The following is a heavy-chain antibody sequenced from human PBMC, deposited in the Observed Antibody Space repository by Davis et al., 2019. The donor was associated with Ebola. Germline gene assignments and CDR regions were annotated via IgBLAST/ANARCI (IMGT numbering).Heavy chain of an antibody. J-gene: IGHJ6*04. D-gene: IGHD4-11*01. CDR1: GFTFRNYA. Sequence: GSSLYISCAASGFTFRNYAMCWVRQAPGKGLECVSAISGSGGSTYYADSVKGRFTISRDNSKNTLYLQMNSLSAEDTAVYYCAKDPDYPLADVWGKGTTVTVSS. V-gene: IGHV3-23*01. CDR2: ISGSGGST. CDR3: AKDPDYPLADV.